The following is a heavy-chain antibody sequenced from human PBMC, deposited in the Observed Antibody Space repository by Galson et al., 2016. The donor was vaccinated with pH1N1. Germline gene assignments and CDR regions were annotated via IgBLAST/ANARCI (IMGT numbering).Heavy chain of an antibody. J-gene: IGHJ4*02. CDR1: GFSLSTSAVG. V-gene: IGHV2-5*01. CDR3: AHREYGDFFGSFDH. Sequence: PALVKPTQTLRLTCTLSGFSLSTSAVGVGWIRQPPGKALEWLALIFWNDDRYYRPSLKNRLTITKGTSENLVVLTMTNMDPVDTATYYCAHREYGDFFGSFDHWGQGALVTVPS. CDR2: IFWNDDR. D-gene: IGHD4-17*01.